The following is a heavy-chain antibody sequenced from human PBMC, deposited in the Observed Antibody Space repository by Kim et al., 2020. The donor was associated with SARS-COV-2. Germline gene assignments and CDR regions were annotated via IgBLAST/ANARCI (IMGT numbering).Heavy chain of an antibody. V-gene: IGHV3-74*01. Sequence: YADPVEGRFTLSRNNAENTLYLQMNSLRAEDTAIYYCVSAYSATYNFFDPWGQGTLVTVSS. J-gene: IGHJ5*02. D-gene: IGHD2-21*01. CDR3: VSAYSATYNFFDP.